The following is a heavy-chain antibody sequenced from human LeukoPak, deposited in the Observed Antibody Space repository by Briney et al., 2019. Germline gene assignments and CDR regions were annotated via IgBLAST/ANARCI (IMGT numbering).Heavy chain of an antibody. CDR3: AKAGIGVVGYFDY. CDR2: ISGSGGST. Sequence: PGGSLRLSCAASGLTLSGQWMNWVRQAPGKGLEWVSAISGSGGSTYYADSVKGRFTISRDNSKNTLYLQMNSLRDEDTALYYCAKAGIGVVGYFDYWGQGTLVTVSS. J-gene: IGHJ4*02. CDR1: GLTLSGQW. D-gene: IGHD6-19*01. V-gene: IGHV3-23*01.